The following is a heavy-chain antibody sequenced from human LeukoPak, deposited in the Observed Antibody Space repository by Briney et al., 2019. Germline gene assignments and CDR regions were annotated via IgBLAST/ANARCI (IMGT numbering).Heavy chain of an antibody. D-gene: IGHD3-22*01. V-gene: IGHV1-69*13. CDR2: IIPIFGTA. J-gene: IGHJ3*02. Sequence: GASVKVSCKASGGTFSSYAISWVRQAPGQGLEWMGGIIPIFGTANYAQKFQVRVTITADESTSTAYMELSSLRSEDTAVYYCAKKYYYDSSGSDDAFDIWGQGTMVTVSS. CDR1: GGTFSSYA. CDR3: AKKYYYDSSGSDDAFDI.